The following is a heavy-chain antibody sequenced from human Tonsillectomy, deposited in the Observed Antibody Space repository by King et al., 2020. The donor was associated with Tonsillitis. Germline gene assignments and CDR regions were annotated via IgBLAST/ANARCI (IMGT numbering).Heavy chain of an antibody. CDR3: ATIPQPPTKDFVVLPASMRGGYYFDF. D-gene: IGHD2-2*01. J-gene: IGHJ4*02. CDR2: ISYDGSNK. Sequence: VQLVESGGGVVQPGRSLRLSCAASGFTFSSYGMHWVRQAPGKGLEWVAVISYDGSNKYYADSVKGRFTISRDNSKNTLYLQMNSLRPEDTAVYYCATIPQPPTKDFVVLPASMRGGYYFDFWGQGTLVTVSS. CDR1: GFTFSSYG. V-gene: IGHV3-30*03.